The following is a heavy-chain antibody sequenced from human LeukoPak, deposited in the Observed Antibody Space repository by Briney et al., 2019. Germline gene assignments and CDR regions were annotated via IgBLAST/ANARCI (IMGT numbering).Heavy chain of an antibody. CDR3: AKDRGHY. J-gene: IGHJ4*02. CDR1: GFTFSSYG. V-gene: IGHV3-30*02. Sequence: GGTLRLSCAASGFTFSSYGMSWVRQAPGKGLEWVAFIRYDGSNKYYADSVKGRFTISRDNSKNTLYLQMSSLRAEDTAVYYCAKDRGHYWGQGTLVTVSS. CDR2: IRYDGSNK.